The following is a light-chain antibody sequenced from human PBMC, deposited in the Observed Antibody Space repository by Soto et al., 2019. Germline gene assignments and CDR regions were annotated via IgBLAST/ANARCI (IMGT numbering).Light chain of an antibody. CDR2: EVS. Sequence: QSALTQPASVSGSPGQSITISCTGTTSDIGAYNYVSWYQQRPGRAPHLMIYEVSDRPSGVSSRFSGSKSGNTASLTISGLQAEDEAYYYGCSFTRSKSLVFGGGTKL. J-gene: IGLJ2*01. V-gene: IGLV2-14*01. CDR3: CSFTRSKSLV. CDR1: TSDIGAYNY.